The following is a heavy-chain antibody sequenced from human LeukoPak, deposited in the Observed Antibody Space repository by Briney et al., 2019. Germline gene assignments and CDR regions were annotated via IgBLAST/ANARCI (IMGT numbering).Heavy chain of an antibody. D-gene: IGHD3-16*01. Sequence: SVKVSCKASGGTFSSYAISWVRQAPGQGREWMGGIVPIFGTANYAQKFQGRATITTDESTSTAYMELSSLRSEDTAVYYCARQGATPRDYYFDYWGQGTLVTVSS. CDR1: GGTFSSYA. J-gene: IGHJ4*02. CDR3: ARQGATPRDYYFDY. CDR2: IVPIFGTA. V-gene: IGHV1-69*05.